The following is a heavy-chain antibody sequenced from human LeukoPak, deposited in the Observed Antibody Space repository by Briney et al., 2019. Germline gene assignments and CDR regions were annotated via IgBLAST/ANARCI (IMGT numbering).Heavy chain of an antibody. CDR2: MYYGGSN. D-gene: IGHD2/OR15-2a*01. CDR3: ARVTEKYYFDY. V-gene: IGHV4-39*07. CDR1: GGSISSSSYY. J-gene: IGHJ4*02. Sequence: PSETLSLTCTVPGGSISSSSYYSGSIRQPPGKGLEWIESMYYGGSNYYNPSLISRVTISVDTSKSQCSLKLSSVTAADTAVYFCARVTEKYYFDYWGQGTLVTVCS.